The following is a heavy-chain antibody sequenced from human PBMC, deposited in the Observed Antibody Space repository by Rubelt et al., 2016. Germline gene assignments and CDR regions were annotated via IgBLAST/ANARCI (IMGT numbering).Heavy chain of an antibody. J-gene: IGHJ4*02. CDR2: INPSGGST. CDR3: ARVGFYYDSGSYVD. Sequence: QVQLVQSGAEVKKPGASVKVSCKASGYTFPRYYMHWVRQAPGQGLEWMGIINPSGGSTTYAQKFQGRVTMTRDTSTSTVYMDLSSLRCEDTAVYYCARVGFYYDSGSYVDWGQGTLVTVSS. CDR1: GYTFPRYY. V-gene: IGHV1-46*01. D-gene: IGHD3-10*01.